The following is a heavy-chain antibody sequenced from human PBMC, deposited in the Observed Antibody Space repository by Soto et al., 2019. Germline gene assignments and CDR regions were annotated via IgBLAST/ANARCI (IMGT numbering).Heavy chain of an antibody. CDR2: IIPIFGTA. CDR3: ASSGSSSGYFDY. D-gene: IGHD6-6*01. CDR1: GGTFSSYA. J-gene: IGHJ4*02. Sequence: ASVKVCCKASGGTFSSYAISWVRQAPGQGLEWMGGIIPIFGTANYAQKFQGRVTITADESTSTAYMELSSLRSEDTAVYYCASSGSSSGYFDYWGQGTLVTVSS. V-gene: IGHV1-69*13.